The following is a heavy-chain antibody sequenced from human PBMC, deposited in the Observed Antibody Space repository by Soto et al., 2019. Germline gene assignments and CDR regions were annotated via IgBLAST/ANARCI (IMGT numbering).Heavy chain of an antibody. CDR1: GFTFSSYS. CDR2: ISSSSSYI. Sequence: EVQLVESGGGLVKPGGSLRLSCAASGFTFSSYSMNWVRQAPGKGLEWVSSISSSSSYIYYADSVKGRFTISRDNAKNSLYLQMNSLRAEDTAVYYCARDPWGWELPGPIDYWGQGTLVTVSS. D-gene: IGHD1-26*01. V-gene: IGHV3-21*01. J-gene: IGHJ4*02. CDR3: ARDPWGWELPGPIDY.